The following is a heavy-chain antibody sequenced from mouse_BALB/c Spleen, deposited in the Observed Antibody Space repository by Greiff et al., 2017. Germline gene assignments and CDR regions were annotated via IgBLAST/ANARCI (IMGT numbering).Heavy chain of an antibody. CDR3: GLDYAMDY. V-gene: IGHV1-87*01. J-gene: IGHJ4*01. CDR2: IYPGDGDT. D-gene: IGHD2-4*01. CDR1: GYTFTSYW. Sequence: QVQLQQSGAELARPGASVKLSCKASGYTFTSYWMQWVKQRPGQGLEWIGAIYPGDGDTRYTQKFKGKATLTADKSSSTAYMQLSSLASEDSAVYYCGLDYAMDYWGQGTSVTVSS.